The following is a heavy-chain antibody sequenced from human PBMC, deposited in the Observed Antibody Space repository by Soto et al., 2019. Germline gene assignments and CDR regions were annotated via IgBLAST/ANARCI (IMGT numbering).Heavy chain of an antibody. CDR1: GFTFSSYA. CDR3: VKDLVRSYYGAINYGFDI. CDR2: ISGGDGST. J-gene: IGHJ3*02. V-gene: IGHV3-23*01. D-gene: IGHD1-26*01. Sequence: GGSLRLSCAASGFTFSSYAMTWVRQPPGKGLKWVSGISGGDGSTYYADYVKGRFAISRDDSTNTLSLQMNSLRGEDTAVYYCVKDLVRSYYGAINYGFDIWGQGTMVTVSS.